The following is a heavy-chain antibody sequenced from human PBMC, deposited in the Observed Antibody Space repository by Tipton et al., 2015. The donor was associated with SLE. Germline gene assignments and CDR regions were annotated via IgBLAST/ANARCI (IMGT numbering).Heavy chain of an antibody. CDR3: ARSMVQGVMGYYYGMDV. CDR1: GYTFTSYD. D-gene: IGHD3-10*01. J-gene: IGHJ6*02. CDR2: MNPNSGNT. Sequence: QSGPEVKKPGASVKVSCKASGYTFTSYDINWVRQAAGQGLEWMGWMNPNSGNTGYAQKFQGRVTMTRNTSISTAYMELSSLRSEDTAVYYCARSMVQGVMGYYYGMDVWGQGTTVTVSS. V-gene: IGHV1-8*01.